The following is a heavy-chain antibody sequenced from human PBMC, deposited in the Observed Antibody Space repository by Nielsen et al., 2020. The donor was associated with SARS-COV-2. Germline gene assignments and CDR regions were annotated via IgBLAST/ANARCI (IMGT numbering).Heavy chain of an antibody. J-gene: IGHJ4*02. CDR2: VSAYNGNT. V-gene: IGHV1-18*01. Sequence: ASVKVSCKASGYTFTSYGISWVRQAPGQGLEWMGWVSAYNGNTNYAQKLQGRVTMTTDTSTSTAYMELRSLRSDDTAVYYCARGNYYDSSGQFDYWGQGTLVTVSS. D-gene: IGHD3-22*01. CDR3: ARGNYYDSSGQFDY. CDR1: GYTFTSYG.